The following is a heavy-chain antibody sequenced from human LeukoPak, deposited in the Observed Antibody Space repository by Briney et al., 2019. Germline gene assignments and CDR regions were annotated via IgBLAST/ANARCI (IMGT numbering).Heavy chain of an antibody. Sequence: GASVKVSCKASGGTFSSYAISWVRQAPGQGLEWMGGIIPIFGTANYAQKFQGRVTLTRDMSTSTDYLELSSLRSEDTAVYYCARDLVGAFDIWGQGTMVTVFS. V-gene: IGHV1-69*05. CDR2: IIPIFGTA. CDR1: GGTFSSYA. J-gene: IGHJ3*02. CDR3: ARDLVGAFDI.